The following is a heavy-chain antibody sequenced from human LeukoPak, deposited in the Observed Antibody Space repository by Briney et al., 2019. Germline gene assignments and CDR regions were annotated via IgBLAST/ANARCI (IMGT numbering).Heavy chain of an antibody. CDR2: ISSSGGSK. CDR1: GFPFSCYA. CDR3: AKASYGDYGGFDY. J-gene: IGHJ4*02. Sequence: GGSLRLSCAASGFPFSCYAMSWVRQAPAKGLEWVSVISSSGGSKYYADTVKGRFTISRDNSKNKLYLQMNRLRAEDTGVYYCAKASYGDYGGFDYWGQGTVVTVSS. D-gene: IGHD4-17*01. V-gene: IGHV3-23*01.